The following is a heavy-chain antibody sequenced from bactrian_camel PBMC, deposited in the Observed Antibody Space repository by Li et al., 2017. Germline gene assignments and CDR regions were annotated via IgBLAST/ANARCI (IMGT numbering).Heavy chain of an antibody. CDR1: RYASTYGRYC. J-gene: IGHJ4*01. V-gene: IGHV3S10*01. CDR2: IDFDDGK. D-gene: IGHD1*01. Sequence: DVQLVESGGASVQTGGSLRLSCSASRYASTYGRYCQAWFRQAPGREREGIAAIDFDDGKVYASSVKGRFIISQDNAKTTVHLQMSSLKPEDTAMYRCAAYALCDKWFPMESYYLAQGTQVTVS. CDR3: AAYALCDKWFPMESYY.